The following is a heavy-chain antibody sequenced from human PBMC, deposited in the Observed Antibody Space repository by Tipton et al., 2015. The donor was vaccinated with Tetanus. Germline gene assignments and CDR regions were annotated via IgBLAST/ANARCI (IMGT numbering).Heavy chain of an antibody. CDR1: GFTVSSNY. Sequence: SLRLSCAASGFTVSSNYMSWVRQAPGKGLEWVSVIYSGGSTYYADSVKGRFTISRDNSKNTVYLQMNSLRAEDTAVYYCAREAYYYDSSGYNNYFDYWGQGTLVTVSS. CDR2: IYSGGST. D-gene: IGHD3-22*01. J-gene: IGHJ4*02. V-gene: IGHV3-66*01. CDR3: AREAYYYDSSGYNNYFDY.